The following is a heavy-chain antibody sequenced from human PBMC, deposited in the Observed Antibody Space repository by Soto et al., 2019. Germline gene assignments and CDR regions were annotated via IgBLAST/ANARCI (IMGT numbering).Heavy chain of an antibody. CDR3: ARMDSNSFRFDNYYYGMAV. CDR2: ISSSSNTI. Sequence: EVQLVESGGGLVQPGGSLRLSCAASGFTFSSYSMNWVRQGPGKGLEWVSYISSSSNTIYYADSVKGRFSISRDNAKSSLYLQMNSLRDEDTAVYYCARMDSNSFRFDNYYYGMAVWGQGTTVTVSS. J-gene: IGHJ6*02. D-gene: IGHD6-6*01. CDR1: GFTFSSYS. V-gene: IGHV3-48*02.